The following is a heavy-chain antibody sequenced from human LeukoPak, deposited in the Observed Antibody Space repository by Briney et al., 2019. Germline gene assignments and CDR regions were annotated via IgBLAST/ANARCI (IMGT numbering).Heavy chain of an antibody. CDR3: ARGTRRPVTTGYFDY. V-gene: IGHV3-7*01. J-gene: IGHJ4*02. D-gene: IGHD4-17*01. CDR2: IKQDGSEK. CDR1: GFTFSSYW. Sequence: PGGPLRLSCAASGFTFSSYWMSWVRQAPGKGLEWVANIKQDGSEKYYVDSVKGRFTISRDNAKNSLYLQMNSLRAEDTAVYYCARGTRRPVTTGYFDYWGQGTLVTVSS.